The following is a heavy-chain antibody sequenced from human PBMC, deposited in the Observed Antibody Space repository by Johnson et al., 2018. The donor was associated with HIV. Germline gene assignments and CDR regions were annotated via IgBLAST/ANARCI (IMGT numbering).Heavy chain of an antibody. CDR2: ISGSGGST. D-gene: IGHD4-17*01. V-gene: IGHV3-23*04. Sequence: VQLVESGGGAVQPGGSLRISCTASGLTFSNYDMHWVRQSPGKGLEWVSAISGSGGSTYYADSVKGRFTISRDNSKNTLNLQMNSLRAEDTALYYCARGGLGDYVVAFDIWGQGTMVTVSS. CDR3: ARGGLGDYVVAFDI. CDR1: GLTFSNYD. J-gene: IGHJ3*02.